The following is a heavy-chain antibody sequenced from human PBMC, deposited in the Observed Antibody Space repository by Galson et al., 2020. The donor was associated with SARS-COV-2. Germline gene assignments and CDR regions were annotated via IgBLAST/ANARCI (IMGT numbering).Heavy chain of an antibody. CDR2: ISYSGST. CDR3: ARVSPVVMDYGMDV. D-gene: IGHD3-16*01. CDR1: GGHISSGDYY. V-gene: IGHV4-30-4*01. Sequence: SQTLSLTRTASGGHISSGDYYWSWLRPPPGKGLEWIGYISYSGSTYYNPSLKTRLIISVDTSKNQFSLNLRSVTAADTAVYYCARVSPVVMDYGMDVWGQGTTVTVSS. J-gene: IGHJ6*02.